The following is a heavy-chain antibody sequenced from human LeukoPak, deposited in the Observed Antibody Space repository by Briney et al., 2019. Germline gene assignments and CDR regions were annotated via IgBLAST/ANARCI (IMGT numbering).Heavy chain of an antibody. D-gene: IGHD2-2*01. V-gene: IGHV3-21*01. Sequence: GGPLRLSCAASGFSLRDYPMGWVRQAPGKGLEWVSSVNGDSSYIYYADSVKGRSTIARDNAKNSLHLQMNSLRVEDTAVYYCARLRCVATNCFGKYYFDRWGQGTLVTVPS. CDR3: ARLRCVATNCFGKYYFDR. CDR2: VNGDSSYI. CDR1: GFSLRDYP. J-gene: IGHJ4*02.